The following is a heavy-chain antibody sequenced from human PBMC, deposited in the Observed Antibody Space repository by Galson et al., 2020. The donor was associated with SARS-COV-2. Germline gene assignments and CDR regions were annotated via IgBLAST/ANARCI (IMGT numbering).Heavy chain of an antibody. D-gene: IGHD1-26*01. J-gene: IGHJ2*01. V-gene: IGHV5-51*01. CDR2: IYPGDSDT. CDR3: ARALLYNGNYYWYFDL. Sequence: GESLKISCTGSGYDFSGQWIAWVRRMPGKGPEWMGVIYPGDSDTKYSPSFQGQVTISADKSIRTAYLQWSSLKASDTAIYYCARALLYNGNYYWYFDLWGRGTRVTVSS. CDR1: GYDFSGQW.